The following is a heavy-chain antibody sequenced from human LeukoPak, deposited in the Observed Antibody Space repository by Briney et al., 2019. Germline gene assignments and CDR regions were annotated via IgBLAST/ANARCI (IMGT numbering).Heavy chain of an antibody. CDR1: GASISRYY. D-gene: IGHD2-2*01. V-gene: IGHV4-59*01. CDR3: AGGGYCSSSSCFAPLFDW. CDR2: MNYSGGS. Sequence: SETLSLTCTVSGASISRYYWSWIRQPPGKGLEWIGYMNYSGGSNYNASLKSRVAMSQDTSKNQFSLRLRSVTAADTALYFCAGGGYCSSSSCFAPLFDWWGQGTLVTVS. J-gene: IGHJ4*02.